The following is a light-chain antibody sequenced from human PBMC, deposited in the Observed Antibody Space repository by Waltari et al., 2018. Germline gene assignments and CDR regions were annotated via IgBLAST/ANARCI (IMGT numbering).Light chain of an antibody. J-gene: IGKJ1*01. CDR2: KVS. V-gene: IGKV2-30*01. CDR3: MQTTHWPRT. CDR1: QSLVFSDGKTY. Sequence: DAVMTQSPPSLPVSLGQPASISCKSSQSLVFSDGKTYLLWFHQRPGQSPRRLIYKVSNRDSGVPDRFSGSGSGTDFTLKISRVEAEDVGVYYCMQTTHWPRTFGQGTKVEIK.